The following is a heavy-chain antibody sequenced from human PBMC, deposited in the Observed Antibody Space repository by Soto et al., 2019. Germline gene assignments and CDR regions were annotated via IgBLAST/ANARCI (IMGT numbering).Heavy chain of an antibody. D-gene: IGHD4-4*01. CDR1: GCSISGYY. V-gene: IGHV4-59*08. CDR3: AMTVTTLYTWFDP. J-gene: IGHJ5*02. CDR2: VNYSGST. Sequence: QVQLQESGPGLVKPSETLSLTCTVSGCSISGYYWSWFRQSPGKGLEWIGHVNYSGSTKYNPSLTRRVTISVDTSKNRSSLTLRSVTAADTAGYYCAMTVTTLYTWFDPWGQGILVTVSS.